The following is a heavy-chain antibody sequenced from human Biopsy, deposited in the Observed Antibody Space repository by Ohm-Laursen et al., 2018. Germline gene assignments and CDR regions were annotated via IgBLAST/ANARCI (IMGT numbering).Heavy chain of an antibody. J-gene: IGHJ4*02. CDR2: ISWNSDFI. Sequence: RSLRLSCAASGLTFDDYAMHWVRQAPGKGLEWVSGISWNSDFIGYADSVKGRFTISRDNAKRSLYLQMNSLRVEDTAFYYCVKAAYGSGTYHPLDYWGQGTLVTVSS. V-gene: IGHV3-9*01. D-gene: IGHD3-10*01. CDR3: VKAAYGSGTYHPLDY. CDR1: GLTFDDYA.